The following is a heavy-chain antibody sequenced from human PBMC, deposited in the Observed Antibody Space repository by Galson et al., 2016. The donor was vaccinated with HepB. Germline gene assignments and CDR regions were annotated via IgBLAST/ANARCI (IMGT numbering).Heavy chain of an antibody. J-gene: IGHJ2*01. CDR1: GGSIKSYY. V-gene: IGHV4-59*01. CDR2: IYHSGTT. CDR3: ARGRSCTSTSCFPFGNFRDWFLDL. D-gene: IGHD2-2*01. Sequence: ETLSLTCTVSGGSIKSYYWNWLRQPPGKGLEWIGYIYHSGTTKYNPSLKSRVTMSLDTSKNLVSLKLASVTAADTAVYFCARGRSCTSTSCFPFGNFRDWFLDLWGRGTLVTVSS.